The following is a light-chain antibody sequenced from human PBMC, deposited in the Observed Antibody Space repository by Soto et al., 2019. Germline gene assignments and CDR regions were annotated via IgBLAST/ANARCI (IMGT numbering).Light chain of an antibody. Sequence: SVLTQPRSVSGSPGQSVNISCTGTSSDVGGYNYVSWYQQHPGKAPKLMIYDVNKRPSGVPDRFSASKSGNTASLTISGLQAEDEADYYCCSYAGSYNWVFGGGTKLTVL. J-gene: IGLJ3*02. CDR1: SSDVGGYNY. CDR2: DVN. V-gene: IGLV2-11*01. CDR3: CSYAGSYNWV.